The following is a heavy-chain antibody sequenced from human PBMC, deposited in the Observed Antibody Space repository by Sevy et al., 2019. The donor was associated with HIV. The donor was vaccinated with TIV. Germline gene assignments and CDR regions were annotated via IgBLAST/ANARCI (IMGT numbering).Heavy chain of an antibody. CDR3: ARGTDMVRGVITTKLRAYYYYYMDV. CDR1: GGSFSGYY. V-gene: IGHV4-34*01. Sequence: SETLSLTCAVYGGSFSGYYWSWIRQPPGKGLEWIGEINHSGSTNYNPSLKSRVTISVDTSKNQFSLKLSSVTAADTAVYYCARGTDMVRGVITTKLRAYYYYYMDVWGKGTTVTVSS. CDR2: INHSGST. D-gene: IGHD3-10*01. J-gene: IGHJ6*03.